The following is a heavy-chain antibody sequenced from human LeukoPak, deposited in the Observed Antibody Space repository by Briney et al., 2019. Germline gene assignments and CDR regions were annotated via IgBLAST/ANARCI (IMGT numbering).Heavy chain of an antibody. D-gene: IGHD2-15*01. CDR1: GFIFNGHW. J-gene: IGHJ4*02. Sequence: GEPLRLSCAASGFIFNGHWMHWVRQAPGKGLMWVSHIIGDGSSTNYADSVKGRFTISRDNAKNTLYLQMNSLRAEDTAVYYCTRDVGFCSGGRCFPSGPADYWGQGTLVTVSS. CDR2: IIGDGSST. CDR3: TRDVGFCSGGRCFPSGPADY. V-gene: IGHV3-74*01.